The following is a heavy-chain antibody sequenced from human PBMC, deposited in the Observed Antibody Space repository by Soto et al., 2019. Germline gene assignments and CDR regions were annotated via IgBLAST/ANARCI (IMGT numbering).Heavy chain of an antibody. V-gene: IGHV3-30*04. Sequence: GGSLRLSCAASGFSFSRHTMNWIRQAPGKGLEWVASISYDGTNKYYADSVKGRFTISRDNSKNTLYLQMNSLRAEDTAVYYCAKAPNYYDSSAPFDYWGQGTLVTVSS. J-gene: IGHJ4*02. CDR2: ISYDGTNK. CDR1: GFSFSRHT. D-gene: IGHD3-22*01. CDR3: AKAPNYYDSSAPFDY.